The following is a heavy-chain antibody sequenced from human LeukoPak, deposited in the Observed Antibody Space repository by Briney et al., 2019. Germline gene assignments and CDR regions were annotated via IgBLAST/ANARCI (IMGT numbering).Heavy chain of an antibody. V-gene: IGHV3-74*01. CDR2: VNSDGSTT. D-gene: IGHD3-22*01. CDR1: GFTFSSYW. J-gene: IGHJ4*02. Sequence: GGSLRLSCAASGFTFSSYWMHWDRQAPGMGLVWVSRVNSDGSTTNYADSVKGRFTISRDNAKNTLYMQMNSLRAEDTAVYYCARARYYDSPDYWGQGTLLTVSS. CDR3: ARARYYDSPDY.